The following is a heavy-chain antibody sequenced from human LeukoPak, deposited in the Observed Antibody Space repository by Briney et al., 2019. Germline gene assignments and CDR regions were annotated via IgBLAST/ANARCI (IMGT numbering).Heavy chain of an antibody. J-gene: IGHJ5*02. CDR3: ARGRRYDILTGYYQGIRWFDP. D-gene: IGHD3-9*01. V-gene: IGHV4-34*01. CDR1: GGSFSGYY. Sequence: SETLSLTCAVYGGSFSGYYWSWIRQPPGKGLEWIGEINHSGSTNYNPSLKNRVTISVDTSKNQFSLKLSSVTAADTAVYYCARGRRYDILTGYYQGIRWFDPWGQGTLVTVSS. CDR2: INHSGST.